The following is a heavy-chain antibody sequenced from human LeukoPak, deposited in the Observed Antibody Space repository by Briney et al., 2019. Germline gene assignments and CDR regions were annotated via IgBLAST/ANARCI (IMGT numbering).Heavy chain of an antibody. V-gene: IGHV3-21*01. CDR1: GFTFSSYS. J-gene: IGHJ4*02. CDR3: ARGSARDSSGYYYDPLDY. D-gene: IGHD3-22*01. Sequence: PGGSLRLSCAASGFTFSSYSMNWVRQAPGKGLEWVSSISSSSSYIYYADSVKDRFTISRDNAKNSLYLQMNSLRAEDTAVYYCARGSARDSSGYYYDPLDYWGQGTLVTVSS. CDR2: ISSSSSYI.